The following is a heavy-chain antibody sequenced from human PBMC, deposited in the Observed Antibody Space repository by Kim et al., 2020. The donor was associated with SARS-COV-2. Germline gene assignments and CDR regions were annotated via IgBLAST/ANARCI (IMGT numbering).Heavy chain of an antibody. Sequence: GGSLRLSCAASGFTFSDHALHWVRQAPGKGLEWVAVVWYDGTIKYYADYVKGRFTISRDNSKQRLYLQMNSLRVEDTAIYYCAKDYNVATGALDYWGQGT. V-gene: IGHV3-33*06. CDR3: AKDYNVATGALDY. CDR2: VWYDGTIK. CDR1: GFTFSDHA. J-gene: IGHJ4*02. D-gene: IGHD2-21*01.